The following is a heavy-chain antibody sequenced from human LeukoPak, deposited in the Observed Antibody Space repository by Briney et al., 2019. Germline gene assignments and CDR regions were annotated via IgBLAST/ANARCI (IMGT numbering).Heavy chain of an antibody. J-gene: IGHJ4*02. CDR3: ASAAGWESAY. CDR2: INQDGSEK. CDR1: GTTFDSHY. Sequence: PGGSLRLSCAASGTTFDSHYMTWVRQTPEKGLEWVANINQDGSEKNYVDPVKGRFTISRDNAKKSLYLQMNSLRAEDTAVYYCASAAGWESAYWGQGTLVTVSS. D-gene: IGHD1-26*01. V-gene: IGHV3-7*01.